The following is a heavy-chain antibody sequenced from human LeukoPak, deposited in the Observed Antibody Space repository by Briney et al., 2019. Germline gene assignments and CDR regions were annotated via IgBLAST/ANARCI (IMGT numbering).Heavy chain of an antibody. J-gene: IGHJ4*02. CDR3: ARGSYSSSWKTFDY. Sequence: GGSLRLSCEVSGFIFSNYAMHWVRQAPGKGLEYVSAISNNGGSTYHANSVKGRFTISRDNSKNTLYLQMNSLRADDTAMYYCARGSYSSSWKTFDYWGQGTLVTVSS. V-gene: IGHV3-64*01. CDR1: GFIFSNYA. D-gene: IGHD6-13*01. CDR2: ISNNGGST.